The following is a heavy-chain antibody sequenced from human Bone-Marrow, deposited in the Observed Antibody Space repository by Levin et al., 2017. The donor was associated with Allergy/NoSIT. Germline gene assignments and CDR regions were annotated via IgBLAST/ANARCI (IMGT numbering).Heavy chain of an antibody. CDR2: INNNGDRT. V-gene: IGHV3-48*03. CDR3: VREYYGLLAGYYFDY. J-gene: IGHJ4*02. CDR1: GFSFSTFE. Sequence: GGSLRLSCAASGFSFSTFEMNWVRQAPGKGLEWLSYINNNGDRTHYADSVKGRFTVSRDNAKNSLFLQMNSLRPEDSAVYYCVREYYGLLAGYYFDYWGQGTLVTVSS. D-gene: IGHD3-9*01.